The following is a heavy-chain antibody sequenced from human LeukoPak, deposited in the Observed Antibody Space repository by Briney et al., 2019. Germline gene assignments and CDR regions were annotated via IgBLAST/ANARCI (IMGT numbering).Heavy chain of an antibody. J-gene: IGHJ5*02. CDR1: GFIFSNYV. CDR3: AKVPEGWLLYWFDP. Sequence: GGSLRLSCVGSGFIFSNYVMRWVRQAPGKELEWVSSIMESGDITYYADSVKGRFTISRDNSENTLYLQMNSRRVEDTAVYYCAKVPEGWLLYWFDPWGQGTLVTVSS. V-gene: IGHV3-23*01. D-gene: IGHD3-3*01. CDR2: IMESGDIT.